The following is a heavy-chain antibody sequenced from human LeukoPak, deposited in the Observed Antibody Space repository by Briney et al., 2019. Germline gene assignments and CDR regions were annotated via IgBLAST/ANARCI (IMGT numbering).Heavy chain of an antibody. V-gene: IGHV4-59*08. CDR3: ARGGKATVVTM. CDR2: IYYSGST. D-gene: IGHD4-23*01. J-gene: IGHJ4*02. Sequence: SETLSPTCTVSGGSISSYYWSWIRQPPGKGLEWIGYIYYSGSTNYNPSLKSRVTISVDTSKNQFSLKLNSVTAADTAVYYCARGGKATVVTMWGQGILVTVSS. CDR1: GGSISSYY.